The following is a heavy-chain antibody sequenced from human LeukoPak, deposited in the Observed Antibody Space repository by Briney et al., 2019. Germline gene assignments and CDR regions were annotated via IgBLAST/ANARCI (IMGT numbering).Heavy chain of an antibody. D-gene: IGHD5-18*01. CDR2: ISGSGGST. V-gene: IGHV3-23*01. Sequence: AGGSLRLSCAASGFTFSSYAMSWVRQAPGKGLEWVSAISGSGGSTYHADSVKGRFTISRDNSKNTLYLQMNSLRAEDTAVYYCAKVRGYSYGPFDYWGQGTLVTVSS. J-gene: IGHJ4*02. CDR1: GFTFSSYA. CDR3: AKVRGYSYGPFDY.